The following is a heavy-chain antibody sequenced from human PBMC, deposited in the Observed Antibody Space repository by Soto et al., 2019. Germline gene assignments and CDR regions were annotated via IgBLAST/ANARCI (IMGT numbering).Heavy chain of an antibody. CDR3: ARESVAVTTRGNWFDP. CDR1: GGSFSGYY. J-gene: IGHJ5*02. D-gene: IGHD2-21*02. CDR2: INHSGST. Sequence: SETLSLTCAVCGGSFSGYYWSWIRQPPGKGLEWIGEINHSGSTNYNPSLKSRVTISVDTSKNQFSLKLSSVTAADTAVYYCARESVAVTTRGNWFDPWGQGTLVTVSS. V-gene: IGHV4-34*01.